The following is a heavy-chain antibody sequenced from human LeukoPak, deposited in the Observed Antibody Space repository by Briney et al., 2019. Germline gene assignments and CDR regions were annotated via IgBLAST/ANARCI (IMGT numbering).Heavy chain of an antibody. J-gene: IGHJ5*02. CDR2: ISGSGGST. CDR1: GFTFSSYA. Sequence: GGSLRLSCAASGFTFSSYAMSWVRQTPGKGLAWVSAISGSGGSTYYADSVKGRFTISRDNSKNTLYLQMNSLRAEDTAVYYCAKGPVVAASYNWFDPGAREPWSPSPQ. CDR3: AKGPVVAASYNWFDP. D-gene: IGHD2-15*01. V-gene: IGHV3-23*01.